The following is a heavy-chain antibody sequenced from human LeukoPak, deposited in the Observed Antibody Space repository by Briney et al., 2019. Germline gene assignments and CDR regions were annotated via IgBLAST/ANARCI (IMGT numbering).Heavy chain of an antibody. V-gene: IGHV3-30*18. D-gene: IGHD4-11*01. J-gene: IGHJ4*02. CDR2: ISYDGSDK. CDR1: GFTFSSYG. Sequence: GGSLRLSCAASGFTFSSYGMHWVRQAPGKGLEWVAVISYDGSDKYYADSVKGRFTISRDNSKNTLYLQMNSLRAEDTAVYYCAKDMGGDYRIDYWGQGTLVTVSS. CDR3: AKDMGGDYRIDY.